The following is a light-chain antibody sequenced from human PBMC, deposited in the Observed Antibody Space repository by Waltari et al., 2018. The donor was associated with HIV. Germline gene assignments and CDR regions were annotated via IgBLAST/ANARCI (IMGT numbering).Light chain of an antibody. CDR1: QSVGSN. Sequence: EIVMTQSPATLSVSPGERATLSCRASQSVGSNLAWYQQKPGQAPRLIIYRTSIRATGFPARFSGSGSGTEFTLTISSLQSEDFAVYYCQQYTDWPPLTFGGGTKVEI. J-gene: IGKJ4*01. V-gene: IGKV3-15*01. CDR3: QQYTDWPPLT. CDR2: RTS.